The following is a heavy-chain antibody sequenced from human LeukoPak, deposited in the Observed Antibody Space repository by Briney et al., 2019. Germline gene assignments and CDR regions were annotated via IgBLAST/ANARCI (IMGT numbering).Heavy chain of an antibody. CDR2: MNPNSGNT. J-gene: IGHJ4*02. V-gene: IGHV1-8*01. CDR3: ARRAPRLSKGIAVAGTRLDFDY. CDR1: GYTFISYD. D-gene: IGHD6-19*01. Sequence: ASVKVSCKASGYTFISYDINWVRQATGQGLEWMGWMNPNSGNTGYAQKFQGRVTMTRNTSISTAYMELSSLRSEDTAVYYCARRAPRLSKGIAVAGTRLDFDYWGQGTLVTVSS.